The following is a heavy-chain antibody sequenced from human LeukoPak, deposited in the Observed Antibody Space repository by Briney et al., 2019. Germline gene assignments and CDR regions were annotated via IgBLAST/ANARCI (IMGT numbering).Heavy chain of an antibody. Sequence: GGSLRLSCAASGFTFSSHPMNWVRQAPGKGLEWVAVIANDGRFTHYANSVKGRFTISRDNSKSTLEMQMNSLRAEDTALYYCVKEANGFDMWGLGTMVTVSS. CDR1: GFTFSSHP. J-gene: IGHJ3*02. D-gene: IGHD2-8*01. V-gene: IGHV3-30*04. CDR3: VKEANGFDM. CDR2: IANDGRFT.